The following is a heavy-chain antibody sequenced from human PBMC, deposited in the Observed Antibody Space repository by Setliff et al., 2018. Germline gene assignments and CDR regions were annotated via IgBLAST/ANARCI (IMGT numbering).Heavy chain of an antibody. J-gene: IGHJ1*01. CDR1: GFTFDNHA. Sequence: GGSLRLSCEVSGFTFDNHAMHWVRQAPGKGLEWVSGINWSGEIIGYADSVKGRFTFSRDNAKNTLYLQMNSLRADDTAVYYCARASLGKFGSAVEYFHHWGQGTLVTVSS. CDR2: INWSGEII. CDR3: ARASLGKFGSAVEYFHH. D-gene: IGHD2-15*01. V-gene: IGHV3-20*04.